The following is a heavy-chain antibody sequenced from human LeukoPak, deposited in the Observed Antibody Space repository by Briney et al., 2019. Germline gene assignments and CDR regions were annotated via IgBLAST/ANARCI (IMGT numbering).Heavy chain of an antibody. Sequence: SETLSLTCAVCDGSFSGYYWTWIRQVPGRGLEGIGEINDSGGTNYNPALKRRGNVLVDKSKNQFSLKLTSVPAADTAVYYCARRVTVIYYMDLWGKGTTVTVSS. J-gene: IGHJ6*03. V-gene: IGHV4-34*01. CDR2: INDSGGT. CDR3: ARRVTVIYYMDL. D-gene: IGHD3-22*01. CDR1: DGSFSGYY.